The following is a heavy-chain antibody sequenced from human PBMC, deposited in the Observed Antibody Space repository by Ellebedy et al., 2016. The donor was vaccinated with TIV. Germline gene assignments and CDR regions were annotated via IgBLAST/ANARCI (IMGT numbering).Heavy chain of an antibody. CDR2: IWYDGSNK. D-gene: IGHD1-1*01. CDR1: GFTFSSYG. CDR3: ARDRGGYQNWNVSSSWFDP. Sequence: GESLKISCAASGFTFSSYGMHWVRQAPGKGLEWVAVIWYDGSNKYYADSVKGRFTISRDNSKNTLYLQMNSLRAEDTAVYYCARDRGGYQNWNVSSSWFDPWGQGTLVTVSS. J-gene: IGHJ5*02. V-gene: IGHV3-33*01.